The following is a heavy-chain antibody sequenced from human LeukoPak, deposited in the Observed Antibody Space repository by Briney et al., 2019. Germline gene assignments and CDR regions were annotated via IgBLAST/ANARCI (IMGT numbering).Heavy chain of an antibody. CDR1: GVSMRTYY. CDR3: ASQGSDSGWFYF. D-gene: IGHD6-19*01. V-gene: IGHV4-59*08. Sequence: PSETLSLTCAVSGVSMRTYYWSWIRQPPGKGLEWIGYVSYSRSTDYNPSLKSRLTISIDTSETQFSLKLTSVTAADTAIYYCASQGSDSGWFYFWGQGTLVTVSS. CDR2: VSYSRST. J-gene: IGHJ4*02.